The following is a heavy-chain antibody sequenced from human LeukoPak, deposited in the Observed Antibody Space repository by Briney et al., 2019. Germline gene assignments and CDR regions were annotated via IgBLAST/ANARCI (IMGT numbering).Heavy chain of an antibody. Sequence: PSETLSLTCDVSGGSVTSTNWWTWVRQPPGKGLDWIGEGHLDGRTNYNPSLKSRLIMSVDLPENHISLKLSSVTAADTAVYYCARGYYDSSGYYFDYWGQGTLVTVSS. J-gene: IGHJ4*02. D-gene: IGHD3-22*01. V-gene: IGHV4-4*02. CDR2: GHLDGRT. CDR3: ARGYYDSSGYYFDY. CDR1: GGSVTSTNW.